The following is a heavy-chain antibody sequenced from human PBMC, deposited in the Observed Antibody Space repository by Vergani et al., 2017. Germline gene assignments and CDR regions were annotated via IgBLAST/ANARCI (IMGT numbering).Heavy chain of an antibody. D-gene: IGHD2-2*01. CDR3: ARDLLEVVPAAHFDY. Sequence: QVQLVESGGGVVQPGRSLRLSCAASGFTFSSYGMHWVRQAPGKGLEWVAVIWYDGSNKYYADSVKGRVTISRDNSKNTLYLQMNSLRAEDTAVYYCARDLLEVVPAAHFDYWGQGTLVTVSS. CDR2: IWYDGSNK. V-gene: IGHV3-33*01. J-gene: IGHJ4*02. CDR1: GFTFSSYG.